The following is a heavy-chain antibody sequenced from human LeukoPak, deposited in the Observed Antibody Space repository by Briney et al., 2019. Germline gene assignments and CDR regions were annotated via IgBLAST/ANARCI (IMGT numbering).Heavy chain of an antibody. V-gene: IGHV1-69*04. D-gene: IGHD2-2*01. J-gene: IGHJ6*03. CDR2: IIPILGIA. CDR3: ARGPCSSTSCNYMDV. CDR1: GGTFSSYA. Sequence: SVKVSCKASGGTFSSYAISWVRQAPGQGLEWMGRIIPILGIANYAQKFQGRVTITADKSTSTAYMELSSLRSEDTAVYYCARGPCSSTSCNYMDVWGKGTTVTVSS.